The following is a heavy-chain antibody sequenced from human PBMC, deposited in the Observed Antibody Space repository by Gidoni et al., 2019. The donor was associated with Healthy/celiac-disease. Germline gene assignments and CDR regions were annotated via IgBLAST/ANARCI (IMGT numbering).Heavy chain of an antibody. CDR2: ISSSGSTI. CDR1: GFTLSDSY. V-gene: IGHV3-11*01. D-gene: IGHD3-3*01. J-gene: IGHJ4*02. CDR3: ASNSGHYDFWSGYSLYFDY. Sequence: QVQLVESGGGLVKPGGSLRLSCAASGFTLSDSYMSWIRQAPGKGLDWVSYISSSGSTIYYADSVKGRFTISRDNAKNSLYLQMNSLRAEDTAVYYCASNSGHYDFWSGYSLYFDYWGQGTLVTVSS.